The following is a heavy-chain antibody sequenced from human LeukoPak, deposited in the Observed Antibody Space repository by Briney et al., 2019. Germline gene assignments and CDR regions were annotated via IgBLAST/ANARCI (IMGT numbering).Heavy chain of an antibody. D-gene: IGHD1-26*01. V-gene: IGHV4-39*01. J-gene: IGHJ4*02. CDR1: GGSISSGSYY. CDR3: ARPGNLSGSDFDY. CDR2: IYYSGST. Sequence: PSETLSLTCTVSGGSISSGSYYWSWIRQPAGKGLEWIGSIYYSGSTYYNPSPKSRVTISVDTSKNQFSLKLSSVTAADTAVYYCARPGNLSGSDFDYWGQGTLVTVSS.